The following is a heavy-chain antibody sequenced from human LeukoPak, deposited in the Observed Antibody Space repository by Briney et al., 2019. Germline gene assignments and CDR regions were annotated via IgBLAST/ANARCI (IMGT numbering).Heavy chain of an antibody. CDR2: IYYNGST. CDR1: SGSISSGDYY. Sequence: TSETLSLTYTVSSGSISSGDYYWGWIRQPPGWGLEWIGPIYYNGSTHYNPSLKSRVSTSVDSSKNQFSLKLSSVTAADTAGYYCARGRGFYSGYDLFDYWGQGTLVTVSS. V-gene: IGHV4-30-4*01. D-gene: IGHD5-12*01. J-gene: IGHJ4*02. CDR3: ARGRGFYSGYDLFDY.